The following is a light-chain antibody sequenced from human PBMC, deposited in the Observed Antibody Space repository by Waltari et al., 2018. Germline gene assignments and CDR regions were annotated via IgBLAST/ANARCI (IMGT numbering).Light chain of an antibody. CDR1: QDINNW. V-gene: IGKV1-16*01. CDR2: AAS. Sequence: IQMTQSPSSVSASVGDTVTITCRASQDINNWLAWFRQKPGKTPKLLISAASSLRSGVPSRFSGSGFGTDFTLTISSLQPDDFATYYCQQYNSDDWTFGQGTKVEI. CDR3: QQYNSDDWT. J-gene: IGKJ1*01.